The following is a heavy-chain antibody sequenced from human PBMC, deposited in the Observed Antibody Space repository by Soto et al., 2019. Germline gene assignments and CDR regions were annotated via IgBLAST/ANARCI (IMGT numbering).Heavy chain of an antibody. J-gene: IGHJ4*02. CDR1: GGSISSYY. V-gene: IGHV4-59*08. CDR2: IYYSGST. Sequence: SETLSLTCTVSGGSISSYYWSWIRQPPGKGLEWIGYIYYSGSTNYNPSLKSRVTISVDTSKNQFSLKLSSVTAADTAVYYCARHSPAVAGNDYWGQGTLVTVSS. CDR3: ARHSPAVAGNDY. D-gene: IGHD6-19*01.